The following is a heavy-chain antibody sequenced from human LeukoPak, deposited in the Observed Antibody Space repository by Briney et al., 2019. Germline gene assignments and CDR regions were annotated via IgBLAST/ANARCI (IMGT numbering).Heavy chain of an antibody. J-gene: IGHJ4*02. CDR2: IYYSGST. CDR1: GGSISSYY. Sequence: PSETLSLTCTVSGGSISSYYWSWIRQPPGKGLEWIGSIYYSGSTYYNPSLKSRVTISVDTSKNQFSLKLSSVTAADTAVYYCARERSSSFSFDYWGQGTLVTVSS. CDR3: ARERSSSFSFDY. V-gene: IGHV4-39*07. D-gene: IGHD6-6*01.